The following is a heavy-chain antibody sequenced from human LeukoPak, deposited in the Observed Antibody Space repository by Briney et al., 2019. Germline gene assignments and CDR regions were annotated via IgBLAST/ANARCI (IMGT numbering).Heavy chain of an antibody. CDR2: IYYSGST. Sequence: SETLSLTCSVSGGSISSYYWGWIRQPPGKGLEWIGSIYYSGSTYYNPSLKSRVTISVDTSKNQFSLKLSSVTAADTAVYYCARGALSGYYDYWGQGTLVTVSS. CDR3: ARGALSGYYDY. CDR1: GGSISSYY. D-gene: IGHD3-22*01. V-gene: IGHV4-39*07. J-gene: IGHJ4*02.